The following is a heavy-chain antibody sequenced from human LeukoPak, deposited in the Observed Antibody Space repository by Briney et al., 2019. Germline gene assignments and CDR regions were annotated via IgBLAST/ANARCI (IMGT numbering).Heavy chain of an antibody. CDR2: ISYDGSNK. CDR3: AKGYSHFDY. Sequence: PGGSLRLSCAASGFTFSSYGMHWVRQAPGKGLEWVAVISYDGSNKYYADSVKGRFTISRDNSKNTLYLQMNSLRAEDTAVYYCAKGYSHFDYWGQGTLVTVSS. CDR1: GFTFSSYG. J-gene: IGHJ4*02. D-gene: IGHD5-12*01. V-gene: IGHV3-30*18.